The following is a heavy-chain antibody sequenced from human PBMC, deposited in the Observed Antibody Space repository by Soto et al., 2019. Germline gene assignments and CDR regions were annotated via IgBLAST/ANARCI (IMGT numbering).Heavy chain of an antibody. CDR2: IYYSGSP. CDR1: GASISSDGYY. J-gene: IGHJ4*02. Sequence: SETLSLTCTVSGASISSDGYYWSWIRQRPGKGLEWIGYIYYSGSPYYNPSLKSRLTISLDASKNQFSLKLTSVTAADTAMYYCARGGATVMIARYWGRGTLVTVSS. V-gene: IGHV4-31*03. D-gene: IGHD4-17*01. CDR3: ARGGATVMIARY.